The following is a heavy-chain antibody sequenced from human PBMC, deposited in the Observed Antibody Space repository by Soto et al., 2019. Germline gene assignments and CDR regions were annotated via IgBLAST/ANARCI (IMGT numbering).Heavy chain of an antibody. Sequence: QVPFVQSGAEVKKPGASVRLSCKPSGYTLPNYSIQWVRQAAGQGLQWLGWINPGSGHTEYSQRFQGRVTLSRDNSASTFYMDLTSLTSEDTAVYFCTRDLNGGNPFDYWGQGTLVTVSS. CDR2: INPGSGHT. CDR3: TRDLNGGNPFDY. V-gene: IGHV1-3*01. D-gene: IGHD2-8*01. J-gene: IGHJ4*02. CDR1: GYTLPNYS.